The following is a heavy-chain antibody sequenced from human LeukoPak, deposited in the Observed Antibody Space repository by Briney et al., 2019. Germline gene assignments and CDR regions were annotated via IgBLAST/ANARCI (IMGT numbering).Heavy chain of an antibody. CDR1: GSIFSSYS. Sequence: GGSLRLSCAASGSIFSSYSMNWVRQAPGKGLEWVSSISSSSTYIYFADSVKGRFTISRDNAKNSLYLQMNSLRAEDTAVYYCAELGITMIGGVWGKGTTVTISS. D-gene: IGHD3-10*02. J-gene: IGHJ6*04. CDR2: ISSSSTYI. V-gene: IGHV3-21*01. CDR3: AELGITMIGGV.